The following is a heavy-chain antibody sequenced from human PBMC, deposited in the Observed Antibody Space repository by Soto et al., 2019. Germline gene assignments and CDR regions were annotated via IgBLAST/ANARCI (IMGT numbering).Heavy chain of an antibody. CDR3: ARVGYSSSWYYGMDV. CDR1: GFSLSTSGMC. D-gene: IGHD6-13*01. Sequence: SGPTLVNPTQTLTLTCTFSGFSLSTSGMCVSWIRQPPGKALEWLALIDWDDDKYYSTSLKTRLTISKDTSKNQVVLTMTNMDPVDTATYYCARVGYSSSWYYGMDVWGQGTTVTVSS. CDR2: IDWDDDK. V-gene: IGHV2-70*01. J-gene: IGHJ6*02.